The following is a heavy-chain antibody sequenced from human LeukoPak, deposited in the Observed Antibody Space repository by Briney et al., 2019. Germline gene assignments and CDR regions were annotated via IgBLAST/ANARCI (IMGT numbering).Heavy chain of an antibody. CDR3: ARDHSDPGLFFDY. CDR1: GGSIITTNYY. D-gene: IGHD2-15*01. V-gene: IGHV3-7*01. CDR2: IKYDGSEK. J-gene: IGHJ4*02. Sequence: PSGTLSLTCTVSGGSIITTNYYWGWVRQAPGKGLEWVASIKYDGSEKYYVDSVKGRFTISRDNAKNSLYLQMISLRAEDTALYYCARDHSDPGLFFDYWGQGTLVTVSS.